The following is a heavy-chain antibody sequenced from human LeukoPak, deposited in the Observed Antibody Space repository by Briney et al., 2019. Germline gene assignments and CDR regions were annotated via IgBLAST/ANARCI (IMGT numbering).Heavy chain of an antibody. D-gene: IGHD4-17*01. CDR1: GGSFSGYY. CDR3: ARAPFLDYGDYYYYYMDV. CDR2: INHSGST. V-gene: IGHV4-34*01. J-gene: IGHJ6*03. Sequence: PSETLSLTCAVYGGSFSGYYWSWIRQPPGKGLEWIGEINHSGSTNYNPSLKSRVTISVDTSKNQFSLKLSSVTAADTAVYYCARAPFLDYGDYYYYYMDVWGKGTTVTISS.